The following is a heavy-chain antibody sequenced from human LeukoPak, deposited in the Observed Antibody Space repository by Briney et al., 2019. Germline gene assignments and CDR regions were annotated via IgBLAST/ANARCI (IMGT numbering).Heavy chain of an antibody. CDR2: VKTDGSDT. D-gene: IGHD1-26*01. Sequence: GGSLRLSCAASGFTFSSYWMPWVRQPPGKGLVWVSRVKTDGSDTNYADSVKGRFTISRDNAKNTVYLQMNSLRAEDTAVYYCARVRVLAATTSGFDYWGQGTLVTVSS. CDR3: ARVRVLAATTSGFDY. V-gene: IGHV3-74*01. J-gene: IGHJ4*02. CDR1: GFTFSSYW.